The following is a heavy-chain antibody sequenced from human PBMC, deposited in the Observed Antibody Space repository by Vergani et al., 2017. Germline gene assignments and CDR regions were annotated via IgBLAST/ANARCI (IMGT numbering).Heavy chain of an antibody. Sequence: QVQLLESGPGLLKPSETLSLTCSVSGYSITSGYYLGWIRQPPGRGLEWIGSIYHTGSAYYNPSLKSRVTVSVDTSMNQVSLKLNSVTSADTAVYYCVRTVALWFGETKDGGWFYPLGQGTLVTVTS. CDR1: GYSITSGYY. J-gene: IGHJ5*02. CDR2: IYHTGSA. V-gene: IGHV4-38-2*01. CDR3: VRTVALWFGETKDGGWFYP. D-gene: IGHD3-10*01.